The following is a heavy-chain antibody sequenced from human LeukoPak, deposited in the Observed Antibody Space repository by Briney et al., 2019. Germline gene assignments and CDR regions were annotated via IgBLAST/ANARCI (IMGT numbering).Heavy chain of an antibody. V-gene: IGHV3-20*04. CDR3: ARDGGSGWSSAFFDH. CDR2: INWNGGST. CDR1: GFTFDDYG. J-gene: IGHJ4*02. Sequence: GGSLRLSCAASGFTFDDYGMSWVRQAPGKGLEWVSGINWNGGSTGYADSVNGRFTISRDNAKDSLYLQMNSLRAEDTAVYYCARDGGSGWSSAFFDHWGQGTLVSVSS. D-gene: IGHD6-19*01.